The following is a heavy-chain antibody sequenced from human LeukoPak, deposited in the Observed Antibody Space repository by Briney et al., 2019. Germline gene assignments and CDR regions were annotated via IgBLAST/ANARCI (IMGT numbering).Heavy chain of an antibody. CDR1: GFTFSSYS. D-gene: IGHD5-12*01. J-gene: IGHJ4*02. Sequence: PGRSLRLSCAASGFTFSSYSMHWVRQAPGKGLEWVAVIWYDGSNKYYADSVKGRFTISRDNSKSTLYLQMNSLRAEDTAVYYCARGQGYSGYDYPLDYWGQGTLVTVSS. V-gene: IGHV3-33*01. CDR3: ARGQGYSGYDYPLDY. CDR2: IWYDGSNK.